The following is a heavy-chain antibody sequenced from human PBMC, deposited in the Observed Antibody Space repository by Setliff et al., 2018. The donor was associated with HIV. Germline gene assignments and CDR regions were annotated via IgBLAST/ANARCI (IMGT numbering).Heavy chain of an antibody. CDR2: IFYNGGS. CDR3: ARHASDYYDRSGFPPGFDY. Sequence: SETLSLTCTVSGGSMRSNYWSWIRRPPGKGLEWIGYIFYNGGSNYNPSLKSRVTISVDTSKNQFSLKLTSVTAADTAVYYCARHASDYYDRSGFPPGFDYWGQGALVTVTS. V-gene: IGHV4-59*08. D-gene: IGHD3-22*01. CDR1: GGSMRSNY. J-gene: IGHJ4*02.